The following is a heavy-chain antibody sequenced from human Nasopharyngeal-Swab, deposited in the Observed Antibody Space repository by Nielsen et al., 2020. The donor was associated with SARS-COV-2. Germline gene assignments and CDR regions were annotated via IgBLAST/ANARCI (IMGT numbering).Heavy chain of an antibody. D-gene: IGHD3-22*01. J-gene: IGHJ4*02. Sequence: GESLKISCPASGFTFGDYAMSWFRQAPGKGLEWVGFIRSKAYGGTTEYAASVKGRFTISRDDSKSIAYLQMNSLKTEDTAVYYCTREQPDYYDSSGYYPSPFDSWGQGTLVTVSS. CDR1: GFTFGDYA. CDR2: IRSKAYGGTT. CDR3: TREQPDYYDSSGYYPSPFDS. V-gene: IGHV3-49*03.